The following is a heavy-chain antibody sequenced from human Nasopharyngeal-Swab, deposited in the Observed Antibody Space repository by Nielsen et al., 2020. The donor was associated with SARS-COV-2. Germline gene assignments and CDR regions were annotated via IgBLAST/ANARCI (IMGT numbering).Heavy chain of an antibody. V-gene: IGHV3-30-3*01. CDR2: ISYDGSNK. Sequence: VRQAPGKGLEWVAVISYDGSNKYYADSVKGRFTISRDNSKNTLYLQMNSLRAEDTAVYYCARVRGYCSGGACYVYYYMDVWGKGTTVTVSS. D-gene: IGHD2-15*01. J-gene: IGHJ6*03. CDR3: ARVRGYCSGGACYVYYYMDV.